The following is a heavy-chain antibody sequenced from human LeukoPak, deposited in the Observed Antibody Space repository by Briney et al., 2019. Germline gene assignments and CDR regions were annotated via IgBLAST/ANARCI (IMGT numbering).Heavy chain of an antibody. J-gene: IGHJ4*02. CDR1: GDSVSTNNAA. CDR2: TYYRSKWYN. Sequence: SQTLSLTCAISGDSVSTNNAAWNWIGQSPSRGLEWLGRTYYRSKWYNEYAVSVKSRISINPDTSRNLFSLQLNSVTPEDTAVYYCARGFGGTYSAYCFEYGGQGSLVTVYS. D-gene: IGHD1-26*01. V-gene: IGHV6-1*01. CDR3: ARGFGGTYSAYCFEY.